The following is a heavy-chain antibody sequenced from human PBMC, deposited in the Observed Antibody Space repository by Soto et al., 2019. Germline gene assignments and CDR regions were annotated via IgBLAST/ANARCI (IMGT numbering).Heavy chain of an antibody. CDR3: ESGRGGVVTAY. CDR1: GGTFSSYA. J-gene: IGHJ4*02. Sequence: GASVKVSCKASGGTFSSYAISWVRQAPGQGLEWMGGIIPIFGTANYAQKFQGRVTITADKSTSTAYMELSSLRSEDTAVYYCESGRGGVVTAYWGQGTLVTVSS. D-gene: IGHD2-21*02. CDR2: IIPIFGTA. V-gene: IGHV1-69*06.